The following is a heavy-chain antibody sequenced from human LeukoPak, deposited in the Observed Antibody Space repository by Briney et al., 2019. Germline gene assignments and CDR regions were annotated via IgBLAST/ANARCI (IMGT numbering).Heavy chain of an antibody. J-gene: IGHJ5*02. CDR3: ARRGDSSGYYYEYNWFDP. CDR1: GFTFSDYY. D-gene: IGHD3-22*01. Sequence: GGSLRLSCAASGFTFSDYYMSWIRQAPGKGLEWVSYISGSGSTIYYADSVKGRFTISRDNAKNSLYLQMNSLRAEDTAVYYCARRGDSSGYYYEYNWFDPWGQGTLVTVSS. V-gene: IGHV3-11*01. CDR2: ISGSGSTI.